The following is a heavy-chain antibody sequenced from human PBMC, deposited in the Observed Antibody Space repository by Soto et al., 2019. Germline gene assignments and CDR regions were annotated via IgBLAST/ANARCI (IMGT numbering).Heavy chain of an antibody. CDR3: ARILPIYGTSVFPDY. CDR2: IFTSDDK. CDR1: GFSLSPSGVG. V-gene: IGHV2-26*01. D-gene: IGHD3-3*01. Sequence: SGPAPTHPTQPLLLTRTLPGFSLSPSGVGVGWIRQPLGKALEWLAHIFTSDDKSYRTSLKSRLTISKDPSKRQVVLTMTDMDPVDTATYYCARILPIYGTSVFPDYWGQGTMVTVSS. J-gene: IGHJ4*02.